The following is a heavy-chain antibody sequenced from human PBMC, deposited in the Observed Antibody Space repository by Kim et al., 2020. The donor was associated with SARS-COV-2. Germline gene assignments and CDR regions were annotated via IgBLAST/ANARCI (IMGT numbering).Heavy chain of an antibody. D-gene: IGHD3-22*01. CDR1: GLNFGDYA. Sequence: GGPLRLSCTTSGLNFGDYAMSWFRQAPGKGLEWVAFIRIKRYGETTEYAASVKGRFTISRDDSKRIAYLQMNGLKTEDTAVYYCTSGPYYYDSAAYYHDYWGQGTLVTVSS. CDR2: IRIKRYGETT. CDR3: TSGPYYYDSAAYYHDY. J-gene: IGHJ4*02. V-gene: IGHV3-49*03.